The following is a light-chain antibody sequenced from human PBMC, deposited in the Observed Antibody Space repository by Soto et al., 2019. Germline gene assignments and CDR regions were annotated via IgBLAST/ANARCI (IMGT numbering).Light chain of an antibody. CDR2: DVT. V-gene: IGLV2-14*03. Sequence: QSALTQPASVSGSPGQSITISCTGTSSDVGGYNYVSWYQHRPGEAPKLMIYDVTNRPSGVSNRFSGSKSGNTASLAISGLQAEDEADYYCNSYTSSSTLLVFGGGTQLTVL. CDR1: SSDVGGYNY. J-gene: IGLJ2*01. CDR3: NSYTSSSTLLV.